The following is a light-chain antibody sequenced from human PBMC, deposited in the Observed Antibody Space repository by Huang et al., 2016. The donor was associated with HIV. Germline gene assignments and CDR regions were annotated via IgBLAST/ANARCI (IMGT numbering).Light chain of an antibody. J-gene: IGKJ1*01. V-gene: IGKV1-6*01. CDR3: LQDYNHPRT. CDR2: AAS. Sequence: AIQMTQSPSYLSASVGARVTITCRASKGIRHDLGWFQQKPGQAPRLLLYAASKLQSAVPSRLSGSGSDTNYTLTISSLQAEDFATYYCLQDYNHPRTFGQGTRVQIK. CDR1: KGIRHD.